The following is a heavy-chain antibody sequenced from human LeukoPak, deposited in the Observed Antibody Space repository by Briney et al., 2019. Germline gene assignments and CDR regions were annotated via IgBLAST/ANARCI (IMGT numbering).Heavy chain of an antibody. CDR1: GGTFSSYA. CDR2: IIPIFGTA. D-gene: IGHD3-9*01. V-gene: IGHV1-69*13. J-gene: IGHJ6*03. Sequence: ASVKVSRKASGGTFSSYAISWVRQAPGQGLEWMGGIIPIFGTANYAQKFQGRVTITADESTRTAYMELSSLRSEDTGVYYCARDKSLRRDFGHYYYYMDVWGKETTVTVSS. CDR3: ARDKSLRRDFGHYYYYMDV.